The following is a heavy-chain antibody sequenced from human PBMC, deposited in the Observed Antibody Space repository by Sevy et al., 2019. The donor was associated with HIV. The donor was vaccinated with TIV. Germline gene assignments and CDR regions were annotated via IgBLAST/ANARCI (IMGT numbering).Heavy chain of an antibody. CDR3: ARVAVSYCTNDCYHRFDY. V-gene: IGHV3-30-3*01. D-gene: IGHD2-8*01. CDR1: GFSFSHYA. CDR2: ISYDGTYK. J-gene: IGHJ4*02. Sequence: GGSLRLSCAVSGFSFSHYAFHWVRQAPGKGLEWVSLISYDGTYKYYADSVKGRFTISRDNSKNTLYLQMNSLRGNDTAVYYCARVAVSYCTNDCYHRFDYWGPGALGTVSS.